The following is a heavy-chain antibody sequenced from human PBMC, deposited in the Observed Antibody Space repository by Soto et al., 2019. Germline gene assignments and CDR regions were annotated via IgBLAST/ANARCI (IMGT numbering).Heavy chain of an antibody. J-gene: IGHJ6*02. CDR3: ARELWFGELWENGTRAVHGMAV. CDR1: GFPLSTSGEG. V-gene: IGHV2-5*05. Sequence: QITLKEYGPTLVKPTQTLTLTCTFSGFPLSTSGEGVGWIRQPPLKARDRLALLYWDDDKSHGPSLKSRLTITKDTSKNLGIRTMTNMDPVDTATSCCARELWFGELWENGTRAVHGMAVWGQETTVTVSS. CDR2: LYWDDDK. D-gene: IGHD3-10*01.